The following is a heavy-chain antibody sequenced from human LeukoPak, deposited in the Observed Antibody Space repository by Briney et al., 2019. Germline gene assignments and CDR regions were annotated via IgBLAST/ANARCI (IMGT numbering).Heavy chain of an antibody. CDR1: GGSISSSSYY. CDR2: IYYSGST. J-gene: IGHJ6*03. Sequence: SETLSLTCTVSGGSISSSSYYWGWIRQPPGKGLEWIGSIYYSGSTYYNPSLKSRVTISVDTSKNQFSLELSSVTAADTAVYYCARHTYIDLWSGYSGPYYYYYMDVWRKGTTLTVSS. V-gene: IGHV4-39*01. CDR3: ARHTYIDLWSGYSGPYYYYYMDV. D-gene: IGHD3-3*01.